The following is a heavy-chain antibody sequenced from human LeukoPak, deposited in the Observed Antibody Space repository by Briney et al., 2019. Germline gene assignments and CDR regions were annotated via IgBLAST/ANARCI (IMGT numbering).Heavy chain of an antibody. J-gene: IGHJ5*02. Sequence: SETLSLTCAVYGGSFSGYYWSWIRQPPGKGLEWIGEINHSGSTNYNPSLKSRVTISVDTSKNQFSLKLSSVTAADTAVYYCARDGRYCRSTSCYPRWFDPWGQGTLVTVSP. D-gene: IGHD2-2*01. CDR1: GGSFSGYY. CDR3: ARDGRYCRSTSCYPRWFDP. V-gene: IGHV4-34*01. CDR2: INHSGST.